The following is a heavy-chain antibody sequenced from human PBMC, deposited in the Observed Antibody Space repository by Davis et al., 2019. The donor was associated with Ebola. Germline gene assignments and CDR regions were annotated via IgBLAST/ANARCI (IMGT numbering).Heavy chain of an antibody. V-gene: IGHV3-7*01. CDR2: IQRDGGAQ. D-gene: IGHD2-2*01. CDR3: ARDVGVVPAAMTLDV. Sequence: GESLKISCAASGFRFSDYWMTWVRQAPGKRLESVANIQRDGGAQYYAESVKGRFTISRDNAKNSLYLQMNSLRAEDTAVYYCARDVGVVPAAMTLDVWGPGTTVTVSS. J-gene: IGHJ6*02. CDR1: GFRFSDYW.